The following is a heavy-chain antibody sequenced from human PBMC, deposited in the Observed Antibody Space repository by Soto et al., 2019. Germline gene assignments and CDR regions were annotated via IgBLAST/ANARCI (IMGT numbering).Heavy chain of an antibody. D-gene: IGHD6-13*01. CDR3: AHRREQQLVSPPFDY. Sequence: SGPTLVNPTQTLTLTCTFSGFSLSTSGVGVGWIRQPPGKALEWLALIYWNDDKRYSPSLKSRLTITKDTSKNQVVLTMTNMDPVDTATYYCAHRREQQLVSPPFDYWGQGTLVTVSS. CDR2: IYWNDDK. J-gene: IGHJ4*02. V-gene: IGHV2-5*01. CDR1: GFSLSTSGVG.